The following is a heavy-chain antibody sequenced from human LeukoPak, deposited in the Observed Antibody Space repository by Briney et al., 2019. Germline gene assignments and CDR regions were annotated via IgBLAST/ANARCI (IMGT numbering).Heavy chain of an antibody. CDR1: GFTFSNNG. CDR3: AKDYNWGWDY. Sequence: PGGSLRLSCEASGFTFSNNGMHWVRQAPGKGLQWVAFVKSGGNSKYYPDSVRGRFTISKDNSKKALYLQMESLRPEDTAVYYCAKDYNWGWDYWGQGSLVIVSS. J-gene: IGHJ4*02. CDR2: VKSGGNSK. D-gene: IGHD7-27*01. V-gene: IGHV3-30*02.